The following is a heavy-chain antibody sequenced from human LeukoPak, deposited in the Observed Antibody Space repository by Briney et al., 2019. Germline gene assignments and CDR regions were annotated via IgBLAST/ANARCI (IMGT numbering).Heavy chain of an antibody. V-gene: IGHV3-74*01. CDR1: GFTFSSYW. CDR2: INTDGSST. CDR3: ARDLGAAGTRVGG. J-gene: IGHJ4*02. Sequence: GGSLRLSCVASGFTFSSYWMHWVRQAPGKGLVWVSRINTDGSSTSYADSVKGRFTISRDNTKNTLYLQMNSLRVEDTAVYYCARDLGAAGTRVGGWGQGTLVTVSS. D-gene: IGHD6-13*01.